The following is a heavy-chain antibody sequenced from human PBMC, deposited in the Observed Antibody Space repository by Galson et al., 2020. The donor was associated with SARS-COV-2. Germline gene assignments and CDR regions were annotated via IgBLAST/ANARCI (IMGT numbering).Heavy chain of an antibody. V-gene: IGHV1-69*13. J-gene: IGHJ4*02. CDR1: GGTFSSYA. CDR2: IIPIFGTA. Sequence: SVKVSCKASGGTFSSYAISWVRQAPGQGREWMGGIIPIFGTANYAQKFQGRVTITADESTSPAYMELSSLRSEDTAVYYRASELEPLHILDYWGQGTLVTVSS. D-gene: IGHD1-1*01. CDR3: ASELEPLHILDY.